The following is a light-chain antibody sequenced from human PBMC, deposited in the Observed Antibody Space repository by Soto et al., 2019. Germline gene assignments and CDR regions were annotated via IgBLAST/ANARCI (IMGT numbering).Light chain of an antibody. CDR3: QQSFRTPIT. J-gene: IGKJ5*01. Sequence: DVQMTQSPSSLSASVGDRVTITCWTSQTISTYLNWYQQKPGKAPELLIYAASNLQSGVPSRFSGTGSGTDFTLTISSLQPEDSATYYCQQSFRTPITFGQRTRLEIK. CDR2: AAS. V-gene: IGKV1-39*01. CDR1: QTISTY.